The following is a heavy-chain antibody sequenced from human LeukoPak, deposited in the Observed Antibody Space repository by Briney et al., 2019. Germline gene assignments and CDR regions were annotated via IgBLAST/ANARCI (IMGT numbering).Heavy chain of an antibody. V-gene: IGHV3-21*01. D-gene: IGHD6-6*01. CDR2: ISSSSTYI. CDR3: ARVGGSSSRWFDL. J-gene: IGHJ5*02. CDR1: GFTFDRFT. Sequence: SGGSLRLSCAASGFTFDRFTIHWVRQTPGKGLEWVSSISSSSTYIYYADSVRGRFTISRDNAKNSLFLQMNSLRAEDTAVYYCARVGGSSSRWFDLWGQGTLVTVSS.